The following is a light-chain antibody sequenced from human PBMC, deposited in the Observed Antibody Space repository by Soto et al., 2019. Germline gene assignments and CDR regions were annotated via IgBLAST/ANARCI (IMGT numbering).Light chain of an antibody. CDR1: QSVSNY. CDR2: GAS. J-gene: IGKJ2*01. V-gene: IGKV1-39*01. Sequence: DIQMTQSPSSLSASVGDRVTITCRASQSVSNYLNWYQQKPGTAPTLLIYGASTWRSGVPSRFSGSGSGTSFTLTISSLQPEDFANYHYQKSYNTPRTFGQGTQVETK. CDR3: QKSYNTPRT.